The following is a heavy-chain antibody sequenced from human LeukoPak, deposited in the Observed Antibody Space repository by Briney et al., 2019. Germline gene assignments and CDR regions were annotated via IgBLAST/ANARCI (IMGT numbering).Heavy chain of an antibody. CDR1: GGSISSGGYS. Sequence: SETLSLTCTVSGGSISSGGYSWSWTRQHPGKGLEWIGYIYYSGSTYYNPSLKSRVTISVDTSKNQFSLKLSSVTAADTAVYYCARHWAAVRKFDAFDIWGRGTMVTVSS. CDR3: ARHWAAVRKFDAFDI. J-gene: IGHJ3*02. D-gene: IGHD3-10*01. CDR2: IYYSGST. V-gene: IGHV4-31*03.